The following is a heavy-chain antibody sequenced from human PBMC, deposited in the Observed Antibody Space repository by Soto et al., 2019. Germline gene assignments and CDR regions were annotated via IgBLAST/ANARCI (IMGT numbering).Heavy chain of an antibody. V-gene: IGHV4-39*01. CDR3: ARHWALRYFDWFLDPRFDP. J-gene: IGHJ5*02. CDR1: GGSISSSSYY. CDR2: IYYSGST. Sequence: PSETLSLTCTVSGGSISSSSYYWGWIRQPPGKGLEWIGSIYYSGSTYYNPSLKSRVTISVDTSKNQFSLKLTSVTAADTAVYYCARHWALRYFDWFLDPRFDPWGQGTLVTVSS. D-gene: IGHD3-9*01.